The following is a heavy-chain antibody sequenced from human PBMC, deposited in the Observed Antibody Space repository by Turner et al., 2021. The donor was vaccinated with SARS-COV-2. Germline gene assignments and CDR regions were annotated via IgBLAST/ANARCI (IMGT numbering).Heavy chain of an antibody. Sequence: EVQLLESGGGLVQPGGSLRLSCAASGLTFSSYAMSWVRQAPGKGLEWVSAISGSVGSTYYADSVKGRFTISRDNSKNTLYLQMNSQRAEDTAVYDGAKDLGGYFYDWGQGTLVTVSS. D-gene: IGHD2-15*01. CDR3: AKDLGGYFYD. CDR1: GLTFSSYA. V-gene: IGHV3-23*01. CDR2: ISGSVGST. J-gene: IGHJ4*02.